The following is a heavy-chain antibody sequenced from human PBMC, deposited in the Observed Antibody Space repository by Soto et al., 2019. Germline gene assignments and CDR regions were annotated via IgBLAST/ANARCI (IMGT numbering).Heavy chain of an antibody. V-gene: IGHV4-59*01. J-gene: IGHJ6*02. CDR3: ARFLRGMDV. D-gene: IGHD3-16*01. CDR1: GGSISSYY. Sequence: QVQLQESGPGLVKPSETLSLTFTVSGGSISSYYWSWIRQPPGKGLEWIGYIYYSGSTNYNPSLKSRVTISVDTSKNQFSLKLSSVTAADTAVYYCARFLRGMDVWGQGTTVTVSS. CDR2: IYYSGST.